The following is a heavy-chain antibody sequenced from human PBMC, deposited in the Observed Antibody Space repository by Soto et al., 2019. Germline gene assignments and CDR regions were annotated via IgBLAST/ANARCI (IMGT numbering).Heavy chain of an antibody. D-gene: IGHD6-19*01. J-gene: IGHJ5*02. CDR3: AKDWGSSGWFNWFDP. CDR2: ISHDGSNT. Sequence: QVQLVESGGGVVQPGRSLRLSCVASGFTLSNTGMHWVRQAPGKGLEWVAMISHDGSNTYYGDSMKGRFTISRDNSWNTLYLQMDSLRPEDTSVYYCAKDWGSSGWFNWFDPWGQGTLVTVSS. CDR1: GFTLSNTG. V-gene: IGHV3-30*18.